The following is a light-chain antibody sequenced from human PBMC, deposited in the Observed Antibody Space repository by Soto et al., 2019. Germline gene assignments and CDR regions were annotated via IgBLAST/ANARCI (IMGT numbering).Light chain of an antibody. CDR3: QVWDSSSFSHVV. CDR2: DDS. V-gene: IGLV3-21*02. Sequence: SYELTQPPSVSVAPGQTARITCGGNNIGSKSVLWYQQKPGQAPVLVVYDDSDRPSGIPERFSGSNSGNTATLTISRVEAGDEADYYCQVWDSSSFSHVVFGGGTKLTVL. CDR1: NIGSKS. J-gene: IGLJ2*01.